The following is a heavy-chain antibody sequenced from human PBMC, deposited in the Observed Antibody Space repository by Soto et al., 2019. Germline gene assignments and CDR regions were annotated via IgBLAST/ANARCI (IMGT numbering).Heavy chain of an antibody. CDR3: ARVYCSSTSCYYYYGMDV. D-gene: IGHD2-2*01. CDR2: INAGNGNT. V-gene: IGHV1-3*01. J-gene: IGHJ6*02. CDR1: GYSFTSYA. Sequence: ASVKVSCKASGYSFTSYAMHWVRQAPGQRLEWMGWINAGNGNTKYSQKFQGRVTITRDTSASTAYMELSSLRSEDAAVYYCARVYCSSTSCYYYYGMDVWGQGTTVTVSS.